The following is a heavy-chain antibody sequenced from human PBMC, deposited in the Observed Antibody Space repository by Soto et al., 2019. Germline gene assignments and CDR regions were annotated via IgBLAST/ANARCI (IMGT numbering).Heavy chain of an antibody. CDR1: GDSVSSNSAA. D-gene: IGHD1-1*01. V-gene: IGHV6-1*01. Sequence: KQSQTLSLTCAISGDSVSSNSAAWNWIRQSPSRGLEWLGRTYYRSKWYNDYAVSVKSRITINPDTSKNQFSLQLNSVTPEDTAVYYCAREVLKTVHDYYYGMDVWGQGTTVTVSS. J-gene: IGHJ6*02. CDR2: TYYRSKWYN. CDR3: AREVLKTVHDYYYGMDV.